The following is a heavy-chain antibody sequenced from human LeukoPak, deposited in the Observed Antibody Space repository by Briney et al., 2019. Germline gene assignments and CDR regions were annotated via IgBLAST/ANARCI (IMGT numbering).Heavy chain of an antibody. V-gene: IGHV3-7*01. CDR3: ARALYNTGWYPDYFDS. Sequence: GGSLRLSCAASGFTFSSYWMSWVRQAPGKGLEWVANIKRDGSDKYYVGSVEGRFTISRDNDENSLFLQMSSLRTEDTATYYCARALYNTGWYPDYFDSWGQGALVTVSS. CDR1: GFTFSSYW. D-gene: IGHD6-19*01. J-gene: IGHJ4*02. CDR2: IKRDGSDK.